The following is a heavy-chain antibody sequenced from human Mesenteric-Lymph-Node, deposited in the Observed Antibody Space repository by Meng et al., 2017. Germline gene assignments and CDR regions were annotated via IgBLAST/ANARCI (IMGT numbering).Heavy chain of an antibody. CDR2: INPNSGGT. D-gene: IGHD4-17*01. V-gene: IGHV1-2*02. CDR3: ARHRRYGDYVSPYYYYGMDV. J-gene: IGHJ6*01. CDR1: GYTFTGYY. Sequence: ASVKVSCKASGYTFTGYYMHWVRQAPGQGLEWMGWINPNSGGTNYAQKFQGRVTMTRDTSISTAYMELSRLRSDDTAVYYCARHRRYGDYVSPYYYYGMDVWGQGTTVTVSS.